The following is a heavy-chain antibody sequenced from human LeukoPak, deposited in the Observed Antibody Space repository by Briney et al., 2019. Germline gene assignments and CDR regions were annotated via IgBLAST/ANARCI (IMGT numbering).Heavy chain of an antibody. Sequence: GSLRLSCAASGFTFRSYWVHWVRQAPGKGLMWVSRINPDGSTIDYADSVKGRFTISRDNAKNTLYLQMNSLRAEDTAVYYCARAGYYRFDYWGQGTLVTVSS. CDR1: GFTFRSYW. J-gene: IGHJ4*02. CDR3: ARAGYYRFDY. CDR2: INPDGSTI. V-gene: IGHV3-74*01. D-gene: IGHD1-26*01.